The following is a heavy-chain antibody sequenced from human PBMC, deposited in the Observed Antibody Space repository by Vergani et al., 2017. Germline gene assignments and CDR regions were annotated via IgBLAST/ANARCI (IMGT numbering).Heavy chain of an antibody. CDR2: ISGSGGST. Sequence: EVQLLESGGGLVQPGGSWNPSVAAPGLTFGAMARSGVRRAPGKGLEWVSAISGSGGSTYYADSVKGRFTISRDNSKNTLYLQMNSLRAEDTAVYYCANHPGNYYYYMDVWGKGTTVTVSS. V-gene: IGHV3-23*01. CDR1: GLTFGAMA. CDR3: ANHPGNYYYYMDV. J-gene: IGHJ6*03.